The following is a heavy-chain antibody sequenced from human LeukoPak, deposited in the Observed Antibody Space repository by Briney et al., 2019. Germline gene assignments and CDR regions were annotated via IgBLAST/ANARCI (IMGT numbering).Heavy chain of an antibody. CDR2: IKSKTDGGTT. Sequence: GGSLRLSCAASGFTFSNAWMSWVRQAPGKGLEWVGRIKSKTDGGTTDYAAPVKGRFTISRDVSKNTLYLQMNSLRAEDAAVYYCAKAPLGRCTGVICYYFDYWGQGTLVTVSS. V-gene: IGHV3-15*01. CDR3: AKAPLGRCTGVICYYFDY. D-gene: IGHD2-15*01. CDR1: GFTFSNAW. J-gene: IGHJ4*02.